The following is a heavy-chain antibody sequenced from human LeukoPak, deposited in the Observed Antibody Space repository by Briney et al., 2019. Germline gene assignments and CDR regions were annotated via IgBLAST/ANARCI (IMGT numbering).Heavy chain of an antibody. CDR3: ARVDPDGLDY. D-gene: IGHD3/OR15-3a*01. V-gene: IGHV3-74*01. J-gene: IGHJ4*02. CDR1: GFTFSTYW. CDR2: IKYDGSMT. Sequence: GGSLRLSCAASGFTFSTYWMHWVRQAPGKGLVWVSRIKYDGSMTTYGDSVKGRFSISRDNAKNSLYLQMNSLRAEDTAVYYCARVDPDGLDYWGQGTLVTVSS.